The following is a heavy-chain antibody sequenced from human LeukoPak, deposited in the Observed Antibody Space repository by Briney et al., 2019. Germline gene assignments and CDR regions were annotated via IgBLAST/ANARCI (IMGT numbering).Heavy chain of an antibody. CDR1: GFAFSNYE. CDR2: ISSSGSTI. Sequence: GGSLRLSCAASGFAFSNYEMNWVRQAPGKGLEWLSYISSSGSTIYYADSVKGRFTVSRDNAKNSLYLQMNGLGAEDMALYYCAREGAGIMVRGVILDYWGQGALVTVSS. J-gene: IGHJ4*02. CDR3: AREGAGIMVRGVILDY. D-gene: IGHD3-10*01. V-gene: IGHV3-48*03.